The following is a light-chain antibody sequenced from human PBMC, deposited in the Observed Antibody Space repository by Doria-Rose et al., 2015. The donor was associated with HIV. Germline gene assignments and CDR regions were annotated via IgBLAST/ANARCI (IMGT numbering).Light chain of an antibody. V-gene: IGKV3-20*01. CDR2: DAS. CDR3: QQYGTSRGT. J-gene: IGKJ5*01. CDR1: QRVKSSY. Sequence: TQSPGTLSLSPGERATLSCRASQRVKSSYLAWYQQKPVQAPRLLIYDASTRATGIPDRFSGSGSRTGFTLTISRLEPEDVAVYYCQQYGTSRGTFGQGTRLDIK.